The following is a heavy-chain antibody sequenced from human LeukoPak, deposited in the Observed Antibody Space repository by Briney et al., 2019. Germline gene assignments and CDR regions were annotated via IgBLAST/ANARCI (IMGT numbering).Heavy chain of an antibody. D-gene: IGHD3-22*01. J-gene: IGHJ2*01. V-gene: IGHV1-8*01. CDR3: ARGAGGPTYYYDSSGYSARYFDL. CDR2: MNPNSGNT. CDR1: GYTFTSYD. Sequence: ASVKVSCKASGYTFTSYDINWMRQATGQGLEWMGWMNPNSGNTGYAQKFQGRVTMTRNTSISTAYMELSSLRSEDTAVYYCARGAGGPTYYYDSSGYSARYFDLWGRGTLVTVSS.